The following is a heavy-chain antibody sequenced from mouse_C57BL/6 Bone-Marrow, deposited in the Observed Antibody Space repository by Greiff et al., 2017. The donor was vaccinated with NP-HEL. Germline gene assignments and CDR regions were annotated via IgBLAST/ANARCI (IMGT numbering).Heavy chain of an antibody. V-gene: IGHV14-4*01. CDR1: GFNIKDDC. CDR3: TFTTVVMDY. CDR2: IDPENGDT. Sequence: VQLQQSGAELVRPGASVKLSCTASGFNIKDDCMHWVKQRPEQGLEWIGWIDPENGDTEYASKFQGKATITADTSSNTAYLQLSSLTSEDTAVYYCTFTTVVMDYWGQGTSVTVSS. D-gene: IGHD1-1*01. J-gene: IGHJ4*01.